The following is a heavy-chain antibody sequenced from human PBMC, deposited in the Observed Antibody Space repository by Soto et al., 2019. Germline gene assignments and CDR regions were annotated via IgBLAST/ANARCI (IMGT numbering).Heavy chain of an antibody. Sequence: GGSLRLSCAASGFTFSGHVMSWVRQAPGKGLEWVSGISSNGGSTYYADTVEGRFTISRDNSKNTMYLQMNSLRAEDTSVYYCAKGVSVGLSGYYGMDVWGQGTTVTVSS. V-gene: IGHV3-23*01. CDR1: GFTFSGHV. J-gene: IGHJ6*02. D-gene: IGHD3-16*02. CDR3: AKGVSVGLSGYYGMDV. CDR2: ISSNGGST.